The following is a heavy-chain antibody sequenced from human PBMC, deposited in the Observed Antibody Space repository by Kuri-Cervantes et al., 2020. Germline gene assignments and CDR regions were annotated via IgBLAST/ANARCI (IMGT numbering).Heavy chain of an antibody. J-gene: IGHJ6*02. CDR3: ARVWSRKTPIAAAGTTIYYYGMDV. V-gene: IGHV1-69*02. D-gene: IGHD6-13*01. Sequence: SVKVSCKASGGTFSSYTISWVRQAPGQGLEWMGRIIPILGIANYAQKFQGRVTITADKSTGTAYMELSSLRSEDTAVYYCARVWSRKTPIAAAGTTIYYYGMDVWGQGTTVSVSS. CDR2: IIPILGIA. CDR1: GGTFSSYT.